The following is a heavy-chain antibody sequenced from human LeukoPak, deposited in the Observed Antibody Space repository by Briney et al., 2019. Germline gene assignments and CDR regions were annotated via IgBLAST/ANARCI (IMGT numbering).Heavy chain of an antibody. CDR2: ISYDGNNK. V-gene: IGHV3-30*14. CDR1: GFTFSNYT. J-gene: IGHJ4*02. Sequence: PGGSLRLSCAASGFTFSNYTMRWVRQAPGKGLEWVAVISYDGNNKYYADSVKGRFTISRDNSKNTLYLQMNSLRAEDTAVYYCARESNYWGQGTLVTVSS. CDR3: ARESNY.